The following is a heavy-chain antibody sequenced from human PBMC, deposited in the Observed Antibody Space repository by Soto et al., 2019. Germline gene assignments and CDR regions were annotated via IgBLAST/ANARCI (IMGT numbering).Heavy chain of an antibody. CDR3: ARVPDY. J-gene: IGHJ4*02. V-gene: IGHV4-30-2*01. CDR2: MYHSGST. CDR1: GCSISSGGYS. Sequence: QLQLQESGSGLVKPSQTLSLTCAVSGCSISSGGYSWSWLRQPPGKGLQWIGYMYHSGSTYYNPSLKSRVTISIDRSKNQFSLKLSSVTAADTAVYYCARVPDYWGQGILVTVSS.